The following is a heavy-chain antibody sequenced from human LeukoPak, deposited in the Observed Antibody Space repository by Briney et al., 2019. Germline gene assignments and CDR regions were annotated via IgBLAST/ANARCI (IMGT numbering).Heavy chain of an antibody. CDR3: ARAGGYYGSGSYSNYMDV. Sequence: GGSLRLSCAASGFTFSSYWMSWVRQVPGKGLEWVANIKQDGSEKHYVDSVKGRFTISRDNAKNSLYLQVNSLRAEDTAVYYCARAGGYYGSGSYSNYMDVWGKGTTVTVSS. J-gene: IGHJ6*03. V-gene: IGHV3-7*01. CDR2: IKQDGSEK. CDR1: GFTFSSYW. D-gene: IGHD3-10*01.